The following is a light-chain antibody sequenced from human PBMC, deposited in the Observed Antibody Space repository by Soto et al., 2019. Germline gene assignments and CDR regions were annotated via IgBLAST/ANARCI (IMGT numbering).Light chain of an antibody. J-gene: IGKJ1*01. Sequence: ETVMTQSPATLSASPGEGATLSGRASQSVSSKLAWYQQKPGQAPRLLIYGASTRATGIPARFSGSGSGTEFTLIISSLQSEDSAVYYCQQYNSWLWTFGQGTKVDIK. CDR2: GAS. V-gene: IGKV3-15*01. CDR3: QQYNSWLWT. CDR1: QSVSSK.